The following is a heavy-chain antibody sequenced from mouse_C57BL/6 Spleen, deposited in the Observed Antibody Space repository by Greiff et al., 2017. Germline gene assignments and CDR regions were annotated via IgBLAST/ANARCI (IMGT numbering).Heavy chain of an antibody. CDR3: ARLNGSSSLAY. J-gene: IGHJ3*01. CDR2: ISSGGSYT. CDR1: GFTFSSYG. D-gene: IGHD1-1*01. Sequence: EVMLVESGGDLVKPGGSLRLSCAASGFTFSSYGMSWVRQTPDKRLEWVATISSGGSYTYYPDSVKGRFTISRDNAKNTLYLQMSSLKSEDTAMYYCARLNGSSSLAYWGQGTLVTVSA. V-gene: IGHV5-6*01.